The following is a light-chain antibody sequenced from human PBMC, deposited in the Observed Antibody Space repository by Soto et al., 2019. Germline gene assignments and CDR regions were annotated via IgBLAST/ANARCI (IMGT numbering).Light chain of an antibody. Sequence: VLTQSPSASASLGASVKLTCTLSSGHSSYAIAWHQQQPEKGPRYLMRVNSDGRHIKGDGIPDRFSGSSSGAERYLTISSLQSEDEADYYCQTWGTGTVVFGGGTKVTVL. CDR2: VNSDGRH. CDR3: QTWGTGTVV. CDR1: SGHSSYA. J-gene: IGLJ2*01. V-gene: IGLV4-69*01.